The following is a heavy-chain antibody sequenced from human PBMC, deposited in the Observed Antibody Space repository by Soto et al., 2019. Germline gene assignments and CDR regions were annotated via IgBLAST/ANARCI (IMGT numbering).Heavy chain of an antibody. CDR2: IIPIFGTA. CDR3: AIEYSSSPPYYPIGY. D-gene: IGHD6-6*01. CDR1: GGTFSSYS. V-gene: IGHV1-69*13. Sequence: SVEVSCKASGGTFSSYSISWVRQDPGQGLEWMGGIIPIFGTANYAQKFQGRVTITADESTSTAYMELSSLRSEDTAVYYCAIEYSSSPPYYPIGYWGQGTLVTVSS. J-gene: IGHJ4*02.